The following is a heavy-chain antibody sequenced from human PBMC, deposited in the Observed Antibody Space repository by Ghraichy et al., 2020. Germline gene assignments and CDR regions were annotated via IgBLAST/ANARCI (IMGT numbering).Heavy chain of an antibody. D-gene: IGHD4-23*01. CDR2: IYYSGST. CDR1: GGSISSYY. CDR3: ARDRSGGNSDFDY. Sequence: SETLSLTCTVSGGSISSYYWSWIRQPPGKGLEWIGYIYYSGSTNYNPSLKSRVTISVDTSKNQFSLKLSSVTAADTAVYYCARDRSGGNSDFDYWGQGTLVTVSS. V-gene: IGHV4-59*01. J-gene: IGHJ4*02.